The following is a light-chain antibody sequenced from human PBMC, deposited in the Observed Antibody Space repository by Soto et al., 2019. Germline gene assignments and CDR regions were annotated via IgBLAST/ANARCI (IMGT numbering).Light chain of an antibody. J-gene: IGKJ4*01. CDR1: QSISSW. CDR2: DAS. CDR3: HQYNSYSLT. Sequence: DIQMTQSPSTLSASLRDRVTITCRASQSISSWLAWYQQKPGKAPKLLIYDASSLESGVPSRFSGSGSGTEFTLTISSLQPDDFATYYCHQYNSYSLTFGGGTKVDIK. V-gene: IGKV1-5*01.